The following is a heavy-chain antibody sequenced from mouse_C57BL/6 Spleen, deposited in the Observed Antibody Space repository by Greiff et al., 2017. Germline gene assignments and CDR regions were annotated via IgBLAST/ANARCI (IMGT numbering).Heavy chain of an antibody. D-gene: IGHD4-1*01. CDR3: ARDGSYPGTWYFDV. Sequence: DVQLQESGPGLVKPSQSLSLTCSVTGYSITSGYYWNWIRQFPGNKLEWMGYISYDGSNNYNPSLKNRISITRDTSKNQFFLKLNSVTTEDTATYYCARDGSYPGTWYFDVWGTGTTVTVSS. CDR2: ISYDGSN. J-gene: IGHJ1*03. V-gene: IGHV3-6*01. CDR1: GYSITSGYY.